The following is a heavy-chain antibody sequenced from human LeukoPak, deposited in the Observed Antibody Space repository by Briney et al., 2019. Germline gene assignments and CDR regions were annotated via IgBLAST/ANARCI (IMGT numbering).Heavy chain of an antibody. CDR3: ARERVEYQLLSKREVYYFDY. V-gene: IGHV3-21*01. J-gene: IGHJ4*02. CDR1: GFTFSSYS. Sequence: GGPLRLSCAASGFTFSSYSMNWVRQAPGEGLEWVSCISSSSSYIYYADSVKGRFTISRDNAKNSLYLQMNSLRAEDTAVYYCARERVEYQLLSKREVYYFDYWGQGILVTVSS. CDR2: ISSSSSYI. D-gene: IGHD2-2*01.